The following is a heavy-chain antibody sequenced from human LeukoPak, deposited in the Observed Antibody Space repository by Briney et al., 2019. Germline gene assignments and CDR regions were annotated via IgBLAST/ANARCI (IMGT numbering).Heavy chain of an antibody. V-gene: IGHV3-23*01. CDR2: ISGSGGST. D-gene: IGHD2-2*02. CDR3: AKDRQVAIVVVPAAIGDAFDI. CDR1: GFTFSSYW. J-gene: IGHJ3*02. Sequence: GGSLRLSCAASGFTFSSYWMSWVRQAPGKGLEWVSAISGSGGSTYYADSVKGRFTISRDNSKNTLYLQMNSLRAEDTAVYYCAKDRQVAIVVVPAAIGDAFDIWGQGTMVTVSS.